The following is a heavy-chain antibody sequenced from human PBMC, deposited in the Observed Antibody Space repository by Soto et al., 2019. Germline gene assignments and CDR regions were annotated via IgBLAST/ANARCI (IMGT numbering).Heavy chain of an antibody. V-gene: IGHV1-2*02. CDR3: ARRKGDYYDSSGYHYYFDY. CDR2: INPNSGGT. Sequence: ASVKVSCKASGYTFTGYYMHWLRQAPGQGLEWMGWINPNSGGTKSGQKFQGRVTMTRDTSISTAGMELSRLRSDDTAVYYCARRKGDYYDSSGYHYYFDYWGQGTMVTLSS. J-gene: IGHJ4*02. D-gene: IGHD3-22*01. CDR1: GYTFTGYY.